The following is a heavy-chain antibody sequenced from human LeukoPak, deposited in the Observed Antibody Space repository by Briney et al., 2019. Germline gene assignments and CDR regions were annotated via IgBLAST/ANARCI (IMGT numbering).Heavy chain of an antibody. CDR2: IYHSGST. Sequence: SETLSLNCAVSGYTISSGYYWGWIRQPPGKGLEWIGSIYHSGSTYYNPSLKSRVTISVDTSKNQFSLKLSSVTAADTAVYYCARQITIFGVVTYFDYWGQGTLVTVSS. D-gene: IGHD3-3*01. CDR3: ARQITIFGVVTYFDY. J-gene: IGHJ4*02. V-gene: IGHV4-38-2*01. CDR1: GYTISSGYY.